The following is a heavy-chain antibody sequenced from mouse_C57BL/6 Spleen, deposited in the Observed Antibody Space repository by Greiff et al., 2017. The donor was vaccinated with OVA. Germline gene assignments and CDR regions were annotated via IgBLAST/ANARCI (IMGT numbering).Heavy chain of an antibody. D-gene: IGHD2-4*01. CDR1: GFTFSDYG. J-gene: IGHJ4*01. CDR3: ARRINYYAMDY. V-gene: IGHV5-17*01. Sequence: VQLQQSGGGLVKPGGSLKLSCAASGFTFSDYGMHWVRQAPEKGLEWVAYISSGSSTIYYADTVKGRFTISRDNAKNTLFLQMTSLRSEDTAMYYCARRINYYAMDYWGQGTSVTVSS. CDR2: ISSGSSTI.